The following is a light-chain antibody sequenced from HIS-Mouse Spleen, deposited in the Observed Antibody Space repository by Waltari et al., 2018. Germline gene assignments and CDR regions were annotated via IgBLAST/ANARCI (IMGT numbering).Light chain of an antibody. V-gene: IGLV3-10*01. Sequence: SYELTQPPSVSVSPGQTARITCSGDALPKKYAYWYQQKSGQAPVLVIYEDSKRPSGIPGRFSGSRSGTMATLTISGAKVEDEADYYCYSTDSSGNHRVFGGGTKLTVL. CDR1: ALPKKY. CDR2: EDS. CDR3: YSTDSSGNHRV. J-gene: IGLJ2*01.